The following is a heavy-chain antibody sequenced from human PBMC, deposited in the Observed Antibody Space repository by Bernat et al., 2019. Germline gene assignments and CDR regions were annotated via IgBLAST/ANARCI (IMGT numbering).Heavy chain of an antibody. CDR3: AHRPVGIATNNWFDP. V-gene: IGHV2-5*02. J-gene: IGHJ5*02. CDR2: IYWDDDK. Sequence: QITLKESGPTLVKPTQTLTLTCTFSGFSLSTSGVGVGWIRQPPGQALEWLALIYWDDDKRYSPSLKSRLTITKDTSKNQVVLTMTNMDPVNTATYYFAHRPVGIATNNWFDPWGQGTLVTVSS. CDR1: GFSLSTSGVG. D-gene: IGHD6-13*01.